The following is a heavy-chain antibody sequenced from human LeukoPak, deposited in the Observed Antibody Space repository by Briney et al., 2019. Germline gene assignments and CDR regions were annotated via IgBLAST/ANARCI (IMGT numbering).Heavy chain of an antibody. D-gene: IGHD3-9*01. J-gene: IGHJ4*02. CDR1: VGSISSHY. V-gene: IGHV4-59*11. CDR2: IYYSGST. Sequence: TSETLSLTCTVSVGSISSHYWSWIRQPPGKGLEWIGYIYYSGSTNYNPSLKSRVTISVDTSKNQFSLKLNSVTEADTAVYYCARSGTVTGYLYWGQGVLVTVSS. CDR3: ARSGTVTGYLY.